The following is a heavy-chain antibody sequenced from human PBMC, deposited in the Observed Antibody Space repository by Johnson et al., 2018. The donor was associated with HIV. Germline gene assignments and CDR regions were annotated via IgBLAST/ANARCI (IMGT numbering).Heavy chain of an antibody. CDR1: GFTFNTYG. CDR2: ISGSAYNT. CDR3: TTAIVIDAFDI. D-gene: IGHD3-16*02. J-gene: IGHJ3*02. V-gene: IGHV3-NL1*01. Sequence: QMHLVESGGGVVQPGGSLRLSCAASGFTFNTYGMDWVRQAPGKGLEWVSAISGSAYNTYYADSVKGRFTISRDNSKNTLYLQMNSLRVEDTAVYYFTTAIVIDAFDIWGQGTMVTVSS.